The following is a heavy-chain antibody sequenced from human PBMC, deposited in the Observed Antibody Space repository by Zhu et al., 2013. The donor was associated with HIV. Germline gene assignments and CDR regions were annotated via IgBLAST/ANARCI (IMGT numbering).Heavy chain of an antibody. CDR2: IIPIFGTA. Sequence: QVQLVQSGAEVKKPGSSVKVSCKASGGTFSSYAISWVRQAPGQGLEWMGGIIPIFGTANYAQKFQGRVTITADESTSTAYMELSSLRSEDTAVYYCAREVDFWSGLVNYYGMDVWGQGTTATVSS. J-gene: IGHJ6*02. CDR3: AREVDFWSGLVNYYGMDV. D-gene: IGHD3-3*01. V-gene: IGHV1-69*01. CDR1: GGTFSSYA.